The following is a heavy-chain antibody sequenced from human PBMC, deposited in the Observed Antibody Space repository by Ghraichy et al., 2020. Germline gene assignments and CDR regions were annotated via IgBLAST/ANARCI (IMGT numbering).Heavy chain of an antibody. CDR2: VSSRGDK. J-gene: IGHJ4*02. CDR1: GFTFSTYA. CDR3: ASGGVTSWNYFTY. V-gene: IGHV3-30-3*01. Sequence: GGSLRLSCAASGFTFSTYAMHWVRQAPGKGLEWVAAVSSRGDKFYADSLQGRFTISRDNSKAALYLQINSLRSEDSALYYCASGGVTSWNYFTYWGQGTLVSVAS. D-gene: IGHD2-2*01.